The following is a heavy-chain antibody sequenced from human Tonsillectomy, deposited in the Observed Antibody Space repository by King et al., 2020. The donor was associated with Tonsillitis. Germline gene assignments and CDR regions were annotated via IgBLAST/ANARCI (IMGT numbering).Heavy chain of an antibody. V-gene: IGHV3-30*02. Sequence: VQLVESGGGVVQPGGSLRLSCAASGFTFSSYGMNWVRQAPGKGLEWVAFIQYDGSNKYYADSVKGRFTISRDNSKNTLYLQMNSLRAEDTAVYYCGAQRWGGRPFHYFGQGAPVTVSS. J-gene: IGHJ4*02. D-gene: IGHD2-15*01. CDR2: IQYDGSNK. CDR1: GFTFSSYG. CDR3: GAQRWGGRPFHY.